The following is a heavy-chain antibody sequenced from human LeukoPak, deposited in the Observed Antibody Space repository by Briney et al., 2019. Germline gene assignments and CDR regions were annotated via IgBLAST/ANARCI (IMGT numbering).Heavy chain of an antibody. CDR1: GYTFTSYG. V-gene: IGHV1-18*01. J-gene: IGHJ5*02. Sequence: ASVKVSCKASGYTFTSYGISWVRQAPRQGLEWMGWISAYNGNTNYAQKLQGRVTMTTDTSTSTAYMELRSLRSDDTAVYYCARGSITMVRGVTPNWFDPWGQGTLVTVSS. CDR3: ARGSITMVRGVTPNWFDP. D-gene: IGHD3-10*01. CDR2: ISAYNGNT.